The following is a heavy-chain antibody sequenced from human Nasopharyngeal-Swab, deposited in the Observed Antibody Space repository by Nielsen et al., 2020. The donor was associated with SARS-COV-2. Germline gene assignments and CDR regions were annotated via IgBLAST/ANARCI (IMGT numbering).Heavy chain of an antibody. Sequence: GGSLRLSCVVSGFIFSRSAMTWVRQAPGKGLEWVSGISASGGSTYYADSVKGRFTISRDNSKNILYLQMNSLTVEDTAVYYCAKENQLTRFDYWGQGTLVTFSS. CDR3: AKENQLTRFDY. V-gene: IGHV3-23*01. J-gene: IGHJ4*02. CDR1: GFIFSRSA. CDR2: ISASGGST. D-gene: IGHD1-14*01.